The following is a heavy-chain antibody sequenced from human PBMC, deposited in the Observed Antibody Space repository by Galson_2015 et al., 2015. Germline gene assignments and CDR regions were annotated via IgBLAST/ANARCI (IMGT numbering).Heavy chain of an antibody. CDR2: SRTKPNNYAT. D-gene: IGHD5-24*01. V-gene: IGHV3-73*01. CDR1: GFSFRGSV. CDR3: IGSRDGLDY. Sequence: SLRLSCAASGFSFRGSVIHWVRQASGKGLEGVGRSRTKPNNYATVYGASVRGRFSISRDDSDDTAYLQMNSLQAEDTAVYYCIGSRDGLDYWGQGTLVTVSS. J-gene: IGHJ4*02.